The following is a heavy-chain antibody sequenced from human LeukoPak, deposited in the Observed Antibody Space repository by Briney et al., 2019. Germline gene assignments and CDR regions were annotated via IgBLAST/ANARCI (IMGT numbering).Heavy chain of an antibody. J-gene: IGHJ4*02. CDR1: GFTFSSYG. Sequence: GGSLRLSCAASGFTFSSYGMHWVRQAPGKGLEWVAVIWYDGGNKYYADSVKGRFTISRDNSNNTLYLQMNSLRAEDTAVYYCAKSDGYNLRTYDYWGQGTLVTVSS. CDR3: AKSDGYNLRTYDY. V-gene: IGHV3-33*06. CDR2: IWYDGGNK. D-gene: IGHD5-24*01.